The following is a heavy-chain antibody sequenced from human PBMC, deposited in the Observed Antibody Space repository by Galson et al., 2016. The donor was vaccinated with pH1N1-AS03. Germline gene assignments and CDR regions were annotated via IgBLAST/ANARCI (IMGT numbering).Heavy chain of an antibody. D-gene: IGHD1-26*01. Sequence: SVKVSCKASGYTFSDYYMHWVRQAPGQELEWVGWINPSSGGTKYTQKFQGRVTMTRDTSISTAYMELSRLTSDDTAVYFCARGGGSSLDYWGQGTLVPVSS. J-gene: IGHJ4*02. CDR1: GYTFSDYY. CDR3: ARGGGSSLDY. V-gene: IGHV1-2*02. CDR2: INPSSGGT.